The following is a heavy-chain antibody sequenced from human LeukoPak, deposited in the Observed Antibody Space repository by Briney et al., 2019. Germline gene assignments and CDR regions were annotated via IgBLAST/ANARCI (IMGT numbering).Heavy chain of an antibody. Sequence: PGGSLRLSCAASGFTFSSYAMSWVRQAPGKGLEWVSAVSGSGGSTYYADSVKGRFTISRDNSKNTLYLQMNSLRAEDTAVYYCAKREYSSGSFHLWGRGTLVTVSS. CDR1: GFTFSSYA. CDR3: AKREYSSGSFHL. CDR2: VSGSGGST. D-gene: IGHD6-19*01. V-gene: IGHV3-23*01. J-gene: IGHJ2*01.